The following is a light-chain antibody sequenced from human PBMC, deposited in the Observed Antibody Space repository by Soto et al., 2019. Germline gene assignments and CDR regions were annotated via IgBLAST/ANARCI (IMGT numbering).Light chain of an antibody. CDR1: SSDIGAYNF. J-gene: IGLJ2*01. Sequence: QSVLTQPASVSGPPGQPITISCTGTSSDIGAYNFVSWYQQHPGKAPKLMLYDVNIRPSGVSNRFSGSKSGNTASLTISGLQAEDEADYYCTSWTTSTTMIFGGGTKVTVL. CDR2: DVN. V-gene: IGLV2-14*03. CDR3: TSWTTSTTMI.